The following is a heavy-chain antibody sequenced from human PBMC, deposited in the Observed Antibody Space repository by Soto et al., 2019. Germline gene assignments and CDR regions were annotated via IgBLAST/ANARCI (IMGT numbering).Heavy chain of an antibody. CDR3: AREGELGFGDSYHYGMDV. CDR1: GYTFLNYG. Sequence: GASVKVSCKASGYTFLNYGISWVRQAPGQGLEWMGWISPYNGNTNYGEKLQGRVTMTTDTSANTAYMELRSLRSDDTAVYYCAREGELGFGDSYHYGMDVWG. J-gene: IGHJ6*02. V-gene: IGHV1-18*01. CDR2: ISPYNGNT. D-gene: IGHD3-3*01.